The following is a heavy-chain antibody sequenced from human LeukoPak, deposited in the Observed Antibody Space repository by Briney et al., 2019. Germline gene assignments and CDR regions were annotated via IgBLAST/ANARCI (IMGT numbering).Heavy chain of an antibody. V-gene: IGHV6-1*01. J-gene: IGHJ6*02. D-gene: IGHD2-21*02. CDR3: ARNCGGDCYEWRYYYGMDV. CDR1: GDSVSSNSAA. Sequence: SQTLSLTCAISGDSVSSNSAAWNWIRQSPSRGLEWLGRTYYRSKWYNDYAVSVKSRITINPDTSKNQFSLQLNSVTPEDTAVYYCARNCGGDCYEWRYYYGMDVWGQGTTVTVSS. CDR2: TYYRSKWYN.